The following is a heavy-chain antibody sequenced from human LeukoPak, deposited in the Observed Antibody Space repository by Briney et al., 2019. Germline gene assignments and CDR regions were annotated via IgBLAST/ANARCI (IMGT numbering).Heavy chain of an antibody. CDR1: GGSITITNYY. Sequence: SETLSLTCTVSGGSITITNYYWGWIRQPPGKGLEWVGNIYHDGSTYYNPSLKSRVSISVDTSKNQFSLKLSSVTAADTAVYYCATSDKWELDAFDIWGQGTMVTVSS. CDR2: IYHDGST. J-gene: IGHJ3*02. CDR3: ATSDKWELDAFDI. D-gene: IGHD1-26*01. V-gene: IGHV4-39*07.